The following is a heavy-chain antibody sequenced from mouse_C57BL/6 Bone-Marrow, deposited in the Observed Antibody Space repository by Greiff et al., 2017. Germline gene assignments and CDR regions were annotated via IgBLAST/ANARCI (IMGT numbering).Heavy chain of an antibody. Sequence: EVKVVESGGDLVKPGGSLKLSCAASGYTFSSYGMSWVRQTPDKRLEWVANISSGGSYTYYPDSVKGRFTISRDNAKNTLYLQMSSLKSEDTAMYYCACLSHWYFDVWGRGTAVPVSS. CDR3: ACLSHWYFDV. V-gene: IGHV5-6*01. CDR2: ISSGGSYT. J-gene: IGHJ1*03. CDR1: GYTFSSYG. D-gene: IGHD1-1*01.